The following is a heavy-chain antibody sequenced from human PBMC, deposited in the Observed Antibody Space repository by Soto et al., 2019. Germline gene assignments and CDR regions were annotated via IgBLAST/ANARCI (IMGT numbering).Heavy chain of an antibody. D-gene: IGHD3-10*01. CDR1: GFTFSSYG. CDR2: IWYDGSNK. V-gene: IGHV3-33*06. CDR3: AKESYNRRTDFDF. J-gene: IGHJ4*02. Sequence: GGSLRLSCAASGFTFSSYGMHWVRQAPGKGLEWVAVIWYDGSNKYYADSVKGRFTISRDNSKNTLYLQMTSLRAEDTALYYCAKESYNRRTDFDFWGQGTLVTVSS.